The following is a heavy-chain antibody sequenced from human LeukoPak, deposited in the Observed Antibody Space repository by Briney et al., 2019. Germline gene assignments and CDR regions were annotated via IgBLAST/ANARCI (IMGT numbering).Heavy chain of an antibody. J-gene: IGHJ4*02. D-gene: IGHD3-22*01. V-gene: IGHV3-23*01. CDR1: GFAFDIYW. CDR3: AKRGVVIRVILVGFHKEAYYFDS. CDR2: ISGSGGST. Sequence: GGSLRLSCAASGFAFDIYWMTWVRQAPGKGLEWVAGISGSGGSTNYADSVKGRFTISRDNPKNTLFLQMKSLRAEDTAVYFCAKRGVVIRVILVGFHKEAYYFDSWGQGALVTVSS.